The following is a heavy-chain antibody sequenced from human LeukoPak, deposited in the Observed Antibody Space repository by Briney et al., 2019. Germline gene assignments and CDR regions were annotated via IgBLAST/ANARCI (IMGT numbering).Heavy chain of an antibody. Sequence: GGSLRLSRAASGFTFSSYSMNWVRQAPGKGLEWVSAIRGSGDRTHYADSVKGRFTISRDNSKNTLYLQMNSLRAEDTAVYYCAKDSKIVGATFRSYHYMDVWGKGTAVTVSS. CDR2: IRGSGDRT. CDR1: GFTFSSYS. D-gene: IGHD1-26*01. J-gene: IGHJ6*03. V-gene: IGHV3-23*01. CDR3: AKDSKIVGATFRSYHYMDV.